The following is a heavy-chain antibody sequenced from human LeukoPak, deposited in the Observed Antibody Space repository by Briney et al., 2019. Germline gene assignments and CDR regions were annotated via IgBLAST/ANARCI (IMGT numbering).Heavy chain of an antibody. Sequence: GASVKVSCKASGYTFTGYYMHWVRQAPGQGLEWTGWINPNSGGTNYAQKFQGRVTMTRDTSISTAYMELSRLRSDDTAVYYCARGGEMATILFDYWGQGTLVTVSS. CDR2: INPNSGGT. J-gene: IGHJ4*02. D-gene: IGHD5-24*01. V-gene: IGHV1-2*02. CDR3: ARGGEMATILFDY. CDR1: GYTFTGYY.